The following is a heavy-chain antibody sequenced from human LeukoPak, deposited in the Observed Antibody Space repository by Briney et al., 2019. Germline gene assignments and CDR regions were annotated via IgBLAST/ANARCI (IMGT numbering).Heavy chain of an antibody. CDR1: GFTFSSYE. D-gene: IGHD5-12*01. CDR3: SRDGYDFDLDY. Sequence: GGSLRLSCAASGFTFSSYEMNWVSQAPGKGLGWVSYISSSGSTIYYADSVEGRFTISRENTKNTLYQQMNSLRAEDTSVYYCSRDGYDFDLDYWGQGTLVTVSS. J-gene: IGHJ4*02. V-gene: IGHV3-48*03. CDR2: ISSSGSTI.